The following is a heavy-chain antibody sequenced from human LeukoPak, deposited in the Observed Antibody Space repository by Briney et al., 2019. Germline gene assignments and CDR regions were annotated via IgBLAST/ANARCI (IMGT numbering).Heavy chain of an antibody. J-gene: IGHJ4*02. CDR1: GFTFDDYA. Sequence: GGSLRLSCAASGFTFDDYAMHWVRQAPGKGLEWVSGISWNSGSIGYADSVKGRFTISRDNAKNSLYLQMNSLRAEDMALYYCAKDIGAQLVRTSGFDYWGQGTLVTVSS. CDR2: ISWNSGSI. V-gene: IGHV3-9*03. CDR3: AKDIGAQLVRTSGFDY. D-gene: IGHD6-6*01.